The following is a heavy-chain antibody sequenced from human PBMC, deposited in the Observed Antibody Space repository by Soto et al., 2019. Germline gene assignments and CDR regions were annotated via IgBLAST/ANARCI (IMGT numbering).Heavy chain of an antibody. V-gene: IGHV1-18*01. J-gene: IGHJ4*01. CDR1: GYTFTNFG. CDR3: ARGGTPSDY. Sequence: ASVRVACKASGYTFTNFGISWLRQAPGQGLECMGCISSYNCNXXXSXXXQXXXXXXXDTXXSTXYMELRSLRSDETAVYYCARGGTPSDYXX. CDR2: ISSYNCNX. D-gene: IGHD3-16*01.